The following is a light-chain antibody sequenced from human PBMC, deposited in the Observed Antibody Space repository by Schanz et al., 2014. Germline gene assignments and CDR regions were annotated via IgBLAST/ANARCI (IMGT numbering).Light chain of an antibody. V-gene: IGLV2-18*01. CDR2: DVT. CDR1: SSDVGGYNR. CDR3: AAWDDSLNGRNWV. Sequence: QSALTQPPSVSGSPGQSVTISCTGTSSDVGGYNRVSWYQQPPGTAPKLMIYDVTNRPSGVPDRFSGSKSGSTASLTISGLQSEDEADYYCAAWDDSLNGRNWVFGGGTKLTVL. J-gene: IGLJ3*02.